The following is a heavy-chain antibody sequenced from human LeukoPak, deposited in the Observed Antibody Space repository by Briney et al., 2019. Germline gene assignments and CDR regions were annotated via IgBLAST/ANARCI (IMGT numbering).Heavy chain of an antibody. CDR1: GFTFDDYA. D-gene: IGHD6-13*01. J-gene: IGHJ3*02. CDR2: ISWNSGYI. CDR3: AKDTQLVLDAFDI. Sequence: GRSLRLSCAASGFTFDDYAMHWVRQAPGKGLEWVSGISWNSGYIGYADSVKGRFTFSRDNAKNSLYLQMNSLRAEDTALYYCAKDTQLVLDAFDIWGQGTMVTVSS. V-gene: IGHV3-9*01.